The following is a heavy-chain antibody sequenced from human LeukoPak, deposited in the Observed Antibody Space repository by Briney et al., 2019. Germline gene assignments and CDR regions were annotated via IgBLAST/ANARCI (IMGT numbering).Heavy chain of an antibody. CDR1: GFTFTDYF. V-gene: IGHV1-2*02. Sequence: ASVKVSCKASGFTFTDYFMHWVRQAPGQGLEWMGWINPNNGDTHYAQNFQGRVTMTRDTSISTTYMELSRLRSDDTAVYYCARDSDCINGVCYRTDLDYWGQGTLVTVSS. CDR3: ARDSDCINGVCYRTDLDY. D-gene: IGHD2-8*01. CDR2: INPNNGDT. J-gene: IGHJ4*02.